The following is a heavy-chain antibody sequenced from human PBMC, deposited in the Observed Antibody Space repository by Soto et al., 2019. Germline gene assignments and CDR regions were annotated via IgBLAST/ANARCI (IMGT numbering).Heavy chain of an antibody. J-gene: IGHJ6*02. Sequence: QVQLVQSGAEVKNPGSSVKVSCKASGGTFSSYAISWVRQAPGQGLEWMGGIIPIFGTANYAQKFQGRVTITADESTSTAYMELSSLRSEDTAVYYCARQSGYCSGGSCLYYYYYGMDVWGQGTTVTVSS. CDR2: IIPIFGTA. CDR1: GGTFSSYA. V-gene: IGHV1-69*01. CDR3: ARQSGYCSGGSCLYYYYYGMDV. D-gene: IGHD2-15*01.